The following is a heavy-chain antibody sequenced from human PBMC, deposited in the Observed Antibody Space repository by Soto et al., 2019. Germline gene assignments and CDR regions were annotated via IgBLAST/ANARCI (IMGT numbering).Heavy chain of an antibody. CDR3: ARGRNMATDSDLDY. CDR1: GGSFGDYY. V-gene: IGHV4-34*01. CDR2: INHSGST. Sequence: QVQLQQWGAGLLKPSETLSLTCAVYGGSFGDYYWSWIRQPPGKGLEWIGEINHSGSTNYNPSLKSRVTISVDTSKNQFSLKLSSVTAADTAVYYCARGRNMATDSDLDYWGQGTLVTVSS. D-gene: IGHD5-12*01. J-gene: IGHJ4*02.